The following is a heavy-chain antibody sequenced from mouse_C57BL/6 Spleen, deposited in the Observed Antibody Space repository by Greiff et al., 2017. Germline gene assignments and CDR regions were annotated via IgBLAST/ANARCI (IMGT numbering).Heavy chain of an antibody. J-gene: IGHJ3*01. V-gene: IGHV1-52*01. Sequence: VQLQQPGAELVRPGSSVKLSCKASGYTFTSYWMHWVKQRPIQGLEWIGNIDPSDSETHYNQKFKDKATLTVDKSSSTAYMQLSSLTSEDSAVYYCARPYDYDEVWFAYWGQGTLVTVSA. CDR2: IDPSDSET. CDR1: GYTFTSYW. D-gene: IGHD2-4*01. CDR3: ARPYDYDEVWFAY.